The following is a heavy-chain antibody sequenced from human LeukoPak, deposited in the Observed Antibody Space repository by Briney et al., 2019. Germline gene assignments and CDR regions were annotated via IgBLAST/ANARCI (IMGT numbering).Heavy chain of an antibody. D-gene: IGHD3-10*01. CDR1: GYTFTGYY. CDR2: INPNSGGT. J-gene: IGHJ4*02. Sequence: GASVKVSCKASGYTFTGYYMHWVRQAPGQGLEWMGWINPNSGGTNYAQKFQGRVTMTRDTSISTAYMELRSLRSDDTAVYYCARDYMVRGVNLDYWGQGTLVTVSS. CDR3: ARDYMVRGVNLDY. V-gene: IGHV1-2*02.